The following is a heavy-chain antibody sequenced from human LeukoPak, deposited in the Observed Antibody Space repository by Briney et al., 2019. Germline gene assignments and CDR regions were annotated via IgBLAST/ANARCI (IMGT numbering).Heavy chain of an antibody. J-gene: IGHJ6*02. CDR3: ASYFDSTIYYYYGMDV. CDR2: ISSSSSTI. Sequence: GGSLRLSCAASGFTFSSYSMNWVRQAPGKGLEWVSYISSSSSTIYYADSVKGRFTISRDNAKNSLYLQMNSLRAEDTAVYYCASYFDSTIYYYYGMDVWGQGTTVTVSS. CDR1: GFTFSSYS. D-gene: IGHD3-9*01. V-gene: IGHV3-48*01.